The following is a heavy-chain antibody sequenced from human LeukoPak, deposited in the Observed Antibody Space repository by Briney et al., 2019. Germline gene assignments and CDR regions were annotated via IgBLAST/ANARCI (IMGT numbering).Heavy chain of an antibody. CDR1: GASISSYY. CDR2: ISYSGST. J-gene: IGHJ5*02. Sequence: SETLSLTCTVSGASISSYYWTWIRQPPGKGLEWIGYISYSGSTNYNPSLTSRVTISVDTSKNQFSLKLSSVTAADTAVYYCARGAVWFDPWGQGTLVTVSS. CDR3: ARGAVWFDP. V-gene: IGHV4-59*01.